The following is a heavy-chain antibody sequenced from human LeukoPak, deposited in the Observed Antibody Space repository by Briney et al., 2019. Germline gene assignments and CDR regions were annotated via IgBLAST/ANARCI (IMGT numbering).Heavy chain of an antibody. CDR2: IYYSGST. D-gene: IGHD6-13*01. V-gene: IGHV4-59*01. Sequence: PAETLSLTCTVSGGSISSYYWSWIRQPPGKGLEWIGYIYYSGSTKYYPSLKSRVTISVDTSKNQFSLKLSSVTAADTAVYYCARGASSSGYSSSWLSYFDYWGQGTLVTVSS. J-gene: IGHJ4*02. CDR1: GGSISSYY. CDR3: ARGASSSGYSSSWLSYFDY.